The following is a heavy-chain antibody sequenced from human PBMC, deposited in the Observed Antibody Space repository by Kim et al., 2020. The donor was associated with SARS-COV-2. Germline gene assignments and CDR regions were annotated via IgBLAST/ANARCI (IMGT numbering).Heavy chain of an antibody. CDR3: ARERGGDPIVDPHNWFDP. Sequence: SVKVSCKASGGTFSSYAISWVRQAPGQGLEWMGGIIPIFGTANYAQKFQGRVTITADESTSTAYMELSSLRSEDTAVYYCARERGGDPIVDPHNWFDPWGQGTLVTVSS. D-gene: IGHD1-26*01. J-gene: IGHJ5*02. CDR2: IIPIFGTA. V-gene: IGHV1-69*13. CDR1: GGTFSSYA.